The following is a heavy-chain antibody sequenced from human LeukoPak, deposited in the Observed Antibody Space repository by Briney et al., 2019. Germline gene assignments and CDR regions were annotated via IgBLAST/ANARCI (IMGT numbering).Heavy chain of an antibody. Sequence: GGSLRLSCAASGFPFSSYPMNWVRPAPGKGLDWVSSIDRDYNPYYPDSVKGRFTISRDNSKNTLYLQMNSLTDEDTAAYYCAKEAGYSGYDSPDYWGQGTLVTVSS. CDR2: IDRDYNP. J-gene: IGHJ4*02. CDR1: GFPFSSYP. CDR3: AKEAGYSGYDSPDY. V-gene: IGHV3-23*01. D-gene: IGHD5-12*01.